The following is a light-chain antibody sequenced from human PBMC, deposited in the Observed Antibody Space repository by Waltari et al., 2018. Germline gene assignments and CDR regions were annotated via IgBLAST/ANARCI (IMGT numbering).Light chain of an antibody. Sequence: QSVLTQPPSVSGAPGQRVTISCTASWSNTGAGSDVHWYPQLPGKAPTLLVYGVNTRPPGVPDRFFGSKSGTSASLAIPGLQPEDEADYYCQSYDTSLGVVFGGGTKLTVL. J-gene: IGLJ2*01. CDR1: WSNTGAGSD. CDR3: QSYDTSLGVV. V-gene: IGLV1-40*01. CDR2: GVN.